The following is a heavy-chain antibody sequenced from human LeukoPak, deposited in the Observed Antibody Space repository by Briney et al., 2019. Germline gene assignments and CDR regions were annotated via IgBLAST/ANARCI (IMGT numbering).Heavy chain of an antibody. CDR2: IYYSGST. J-gene: IGHJ6*03. CDR3: AREYSGYDFAEYYYYYYMDV. Sequence: PSETLSLTCTVSGGSISSYYWSWIRQPPGKGLEWIGYIYYSGSTNYNPSLKSRVTISVDTSKNQFSLKLSSVTAADTAVYYCAREYSGYDFAEYYYYYYMDVWGKGTTVTISS. CDR1: GGSISSYY. V-gene: IGHV4-59*12. D-gene: IGHD5-12*01.